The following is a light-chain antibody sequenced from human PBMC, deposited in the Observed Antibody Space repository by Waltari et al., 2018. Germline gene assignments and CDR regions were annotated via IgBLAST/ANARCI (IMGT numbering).Light chain of an antibody. Sequence: EIVLTQSPGTLSLSPGDRATLSCRASQTVSTIALSWYRQKPGQAPRVLIYSTYNRATGIPDRFSGSGSGTDVTLTINRRAPEDFAMYYCQQYDGIVVTFGGGTKVEI. CDR3: QQYDGIVVT. CDR2: STY. J-gene: IGKJ4*01. V-gene: IGKV3-20*01. CDR1: QTVSTIA.